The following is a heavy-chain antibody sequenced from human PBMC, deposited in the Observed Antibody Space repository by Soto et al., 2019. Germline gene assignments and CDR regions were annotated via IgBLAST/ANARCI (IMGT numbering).Heavy chain of an antibody. J-gene: IGHJ5*01. D-gene: IGHD7-27*01. CDR1: GFSFSISP. V-gene: IGHV3-30-3*01. Sequence: GGSLRLSCAASGFSFSISPMHWVRQAPGKGPEWVALISYDGTNKFYADSVKGRFTISRDNSKSTLYLQVDSLRPEDAAVYYCARDPKTSGGQHWAFNFFDSWGKGTLVTVSS. CDR2: ISYDGTNK. CDR3: ARDPKTSGGQHWAFNFFDS.